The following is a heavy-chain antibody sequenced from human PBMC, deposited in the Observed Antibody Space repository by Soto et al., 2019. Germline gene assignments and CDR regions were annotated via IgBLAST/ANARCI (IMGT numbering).Heavy chain of an antibody. J-gene: IGHJ5*02. Sequence: SDTLSLTCAVYGGSFSVYYWSWIRHPPGKGLEWIGEINHSGSTNYNPSLKSRVTISVDTSKNQFSLKLSSVTAADTAVYYCAGELEEDFWSGYNLPWFDPWGQGTLVTVSS. CDR2: INHSGST. CDR1: GGSFSVYY. D-gene: IGHD3-3*01. V-gene: IGHV4-34*01. CDR3: AGELEEDFWSGYNLPWFDP.